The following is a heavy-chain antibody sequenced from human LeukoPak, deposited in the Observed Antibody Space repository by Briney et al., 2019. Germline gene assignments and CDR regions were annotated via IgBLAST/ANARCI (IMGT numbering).Heavy chain of an antibody. V-gene: IGHV3-13*01. J-gene: IGHJ4*02. CDR3: ARGSLGDYYDSSGYYFTPLFDY. D-gene: IGHD3-22*01. CDR1: GFTFSSYD. CDR2: IGTAGDT. Sequence: PGGSLRLSCAASGFTFSSYDMHWVRQATGKGLEWVSAIGTAGDTYYPGSVKGRFTISRENAKNSLYLQMNSLRAGDTAVYYCARGSLGDYYDSSGYYFTPLFDYWGQGTLVTVSS.